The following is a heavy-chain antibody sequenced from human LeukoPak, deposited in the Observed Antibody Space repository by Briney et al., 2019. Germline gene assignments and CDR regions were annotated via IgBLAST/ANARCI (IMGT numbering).Heavy chain of an antibody. CDR3: ARGVLGEPLDY. CDR1: GGSISSYY. J-gene: IGHJ4*02. V-gene: IGHV4-34*01. D-gene: IGHD1-14*01. Sequence: SETLSLTCTVSGGSISSYYWSWIRQPPGKGLEWIGEINHSGSTNHNPSLKSRVTISVDTSKNQFSLKLSSVTAADTAVYYCARGVLGEPLDYWGQGTLVTVSS. CDR2: INHSGST.